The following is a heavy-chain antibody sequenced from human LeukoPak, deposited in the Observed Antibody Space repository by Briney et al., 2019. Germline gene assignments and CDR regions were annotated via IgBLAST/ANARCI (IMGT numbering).Heavy chain of an antibody. J-gene: IGHJ4*02. CDR3: ATFYSSGYYFLY. V-gene: IGHV1-69*05. CDR2: IMPTFDTA. Sequence: ASVTVSFKASGGSFSSYAFNWVRQAPGQGLEWMGGIMPTFDTANYAQKFQGRVTITTDESTSTAYMEFSSLRSEDTAMYYCATFYSSGYYFLYWGQGTLVTVSS. D-gene: IGHD3-22*01. CDR1: GGSFSSYA.